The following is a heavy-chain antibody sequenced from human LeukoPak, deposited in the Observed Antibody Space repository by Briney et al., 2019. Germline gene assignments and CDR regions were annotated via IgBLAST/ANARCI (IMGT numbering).Heavy chain of an antibody. V-gene: IGHV1-2*02. CDR2: INPNSGGT. CDR3: ARYCSSTSCYDAFDI. J-gene: IGHJ3*02. D-gene: IGHD2-2*01. Sequence: ASVKVSCKASGYTFTGYYTHWVRQAPGQGLEWMGWINPNSGGTNYAQKFQGRVTMTRDTSISTAYMELSRLRSDDTAVYYCARYCSSTSCYDAFDIWGQGTMVTVSS. CDR1: GYTFTGYY.